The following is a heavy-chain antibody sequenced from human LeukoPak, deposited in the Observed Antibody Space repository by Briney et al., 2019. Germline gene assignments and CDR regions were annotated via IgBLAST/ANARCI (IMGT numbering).Heavy chain of an antibody. V-gene: IGHV1-18*01. Sequence: ASVKVSCKASGYTFTSYGISWVRQAPGQGLEWMGWISAYNGNTNYAQKLQGRVTMTTDTSTSTAYMELRSLRSDDTAVYYCARGPLLWFGELLHYFDYWGQGTLVTVSS. CDR3: ARGPLLWFGELLHYFDY. CDR1: GYTFTSYG. D-gene: IGHD3-10*01. CDR2: ISAYNGNT. J-gene: IGHJ4*02.